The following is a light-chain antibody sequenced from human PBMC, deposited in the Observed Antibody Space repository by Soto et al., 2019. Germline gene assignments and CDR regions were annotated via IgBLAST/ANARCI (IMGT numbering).Light chain of an antibody. V-gene: IGLV2-14*03. CDR1: RTDVADGYDY. CDR2: DVS. Sequence: QSALTQPASVSGSPGQSIAISCTGVRTDVADGYDYVSWYQQHPGQAPQLIIYDVSNRPSGVSDRFSGSKSGNTASLTISGLPAADEAEYYCTSYTSSTPVYVFGTGTKVTVL. CDR3: TSYTSSTPVYV. J-gene: IGLJ1*01.